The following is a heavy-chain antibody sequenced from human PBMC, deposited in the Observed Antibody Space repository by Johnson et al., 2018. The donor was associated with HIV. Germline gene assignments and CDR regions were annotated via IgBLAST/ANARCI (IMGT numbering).Heavy chain of an antibody. CDR1: GITFSSYW. V-gene: IGHV3-7*01. J-gene: IGHJ3*02. CDR3: ARERSYSSSWYGDAFDI. D-gene: IGHD6-13*01. CDR2: IKQDGGEK. Sequence: VQLVESGGGLVQPGGSLRLSCAASGITFSSYWMSWVRQAPGKGLEWVANIKQDGGEKYYVDSVKGRFTISRNNSKNTLYLQMNSLRVEDTAVYYCARERSYSSSWYGDAFDIWGQGTMVTVSS.